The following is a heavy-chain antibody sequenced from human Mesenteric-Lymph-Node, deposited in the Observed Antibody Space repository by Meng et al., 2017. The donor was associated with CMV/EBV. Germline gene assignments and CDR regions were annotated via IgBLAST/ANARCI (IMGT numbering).Heavy chain of an antibody. J-gene: IGHJ4*02. Sequence: GESLKISCAASGFTFSSYGMHWVRQAPGKGLEWVALIRYDGSNEYYADSVKGRFTISRDNSKNTLYLQMNSLTAEDTAVYYCAKGDTEGVYWGQGTLVTVSS. D-gene: IGHD2-21*01. CDR2: IRYDGSNE. CDR3: AKGDTEGVY. CDR1: GFTFSSYG. V-gene: IGHV3-30*02.